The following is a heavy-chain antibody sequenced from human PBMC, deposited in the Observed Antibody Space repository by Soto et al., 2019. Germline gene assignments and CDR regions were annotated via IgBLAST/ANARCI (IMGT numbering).Heavy chain of an antibody. CDR3: ARGVTIFGVAPARWFDP. V-gene: IGHV4-34*01. D-gene: IGHD3-3*01. CDR1: GGSFSVYY. CDR2: INHSGST. J-gene: IGHJ5*02. Sequence: QVQLQQWGAGLLKPSETLSLTCAVYGGSFSVYYWSWIHQPPGKGLEWIGEINHSGSTNYNPSLKSRVTISVDTSKNQFSLKLSSVTAADTAVYYCARGVTIFGVAPARWFDPWGQGTLVTVSS.